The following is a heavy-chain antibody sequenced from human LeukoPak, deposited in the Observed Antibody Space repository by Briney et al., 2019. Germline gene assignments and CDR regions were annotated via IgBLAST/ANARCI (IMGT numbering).Heavy chain of an antibody. J-gene: IGHJ6*03. V-gene: IGHV1-2*02. CDR2: INPNSGGT. Sequence: ASVKVSCKASGYTFTCYYMHWVRQAQGQGHEWMGWINPNSGGTNYAQKFQGRVTMRRDTSISTAYMELSRLRSDDTAVYYCAKGSTSCYKCDYYYNMDVWGKGTTVTVSS. CDR1: GYTFTCYY. CDR3: AKGSTSCYKCDYYYNMDV. D-gene: IGHD2-2*01.